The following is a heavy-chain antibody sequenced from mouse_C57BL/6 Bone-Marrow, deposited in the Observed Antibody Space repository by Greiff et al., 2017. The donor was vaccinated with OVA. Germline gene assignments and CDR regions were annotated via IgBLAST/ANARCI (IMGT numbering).Heavy chain of an antibody. CDR1: GYAFTNYL. CDR2: INPGSGGT. CDR3: ARWGNFYFDY. J-gene: IGHJ2*01. Sequence: QVQLKKSGAELVRPGTSVKVSCKASGYAFTNYLIEWVKQRPGQGLEWIGVINPGSGGTNYNEKFKGKATLTADKSSSTAYMQLSSLTSEDSAVYFCARWGNFYFDYWGQGTTLTVSS. D-gene: IGHD2-1*01. V-gene: IGHV1-54*01.